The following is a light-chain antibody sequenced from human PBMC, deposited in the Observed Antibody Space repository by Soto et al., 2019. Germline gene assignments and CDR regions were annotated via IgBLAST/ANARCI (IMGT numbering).Light chain of an antibody. Sequence: QSALTQPASVSGSPGQSIIISCTGTSNDVGGHDYVSWYQQHPGKAPKLLIYDVRSRASGVSDRFSGSKSGHTASLTISWSRPEDEADYYCASYTSSSTLVFGTGTKLTVL. J-gene: IGLJ1*01. CDR2: DVR. V-gene: IGLV2-14*03. CDR3: ASYTSSSTLV. CDR1: SNDVGGHDY.